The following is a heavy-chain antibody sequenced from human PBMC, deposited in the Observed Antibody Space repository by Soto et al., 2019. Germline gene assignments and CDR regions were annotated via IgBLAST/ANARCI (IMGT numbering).Heavy chain of an antibody. CDR3: TIVRVADSALDH. CDR2: MSYDGSDT. D-gene: IGHD3-10*02. J-gene: IGHJ4*02. CDR1: GLIFSNNG. Sequence: VGSLRLSCVGSGLIFSNNGMHWVRQTPGKGLEWVAFMSYDGSDTFYADSVKGRFTISRDNSKNTLFLHMSNLRAEDTAMYYCTIVRVADSALDHWGQGTLVTVSS. V-gene: IGHV3-30*02.